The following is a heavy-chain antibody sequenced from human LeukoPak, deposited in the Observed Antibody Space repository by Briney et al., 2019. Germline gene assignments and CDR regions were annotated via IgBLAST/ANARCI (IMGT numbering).Heavy chain of an antibody. CDR1: GGSFSGYY. J-gene: IGHJ5*02. CDR3: ARGCYDFWSGYYSANWFDP. Sequence: PSETLSLTCAVYGGSFSGYYWSWIRQPPGKGLEWIGEINHSGSTNYNPSLKSRVTISVDTSKNQFSLKLSSVTAADTAVYYCARGCYDFWSGYYSANWFDPWGQGTLVTVSS. CDR2: INHSGST. D-gene: IGHD3-3*01. V-gene: IGHV4-34*01.